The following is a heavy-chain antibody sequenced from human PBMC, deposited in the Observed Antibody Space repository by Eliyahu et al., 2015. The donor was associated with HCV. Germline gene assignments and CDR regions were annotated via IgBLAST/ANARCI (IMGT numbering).Heavy chain of an antibody. D-gene: IGHD3-10*01. CDR1: GYTFSTYA. J-gene: IGHJ4*02. V-gene: IGHV7-4-1*02. Sequence: QVQLVQSGSELKKPGASVKVFCTASGYTFSTYAINWVRQAPGQGLEWMGWINTNTGNPTYAQIFTGRFVFSLDTSVSTTYVQITGLRAEDSAMYYCARSSHHYSSGSGSYEYFDYWGQGTLVTVSS. CDR3: ARSSHHYSSGSGSYEYFDY. CDR2: INTNTGNP.